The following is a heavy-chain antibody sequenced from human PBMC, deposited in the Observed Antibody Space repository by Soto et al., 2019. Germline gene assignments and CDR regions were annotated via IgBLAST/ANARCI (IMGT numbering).Heavy chain of an antibody. D-gene: IGHD3-3*01. CDR2: ISWNGYSI. V-gene: IGHV3-9*01. CDR3: ARSWSGSTSGRVDV. Sequence: EVQLVESGGALVQPGRSLRLSCVASGFNFDDHVMHWVRQVPGKGLEWVGHISWNGYSIGYGGSVRGRFIISRDNAKNTLYLQMNSLSTEDTALYYCARSWSGSTSGRVDVWGQGTTVTVSS. CDR1: GFNFDDHV. J-gene: IGHJ6*02.